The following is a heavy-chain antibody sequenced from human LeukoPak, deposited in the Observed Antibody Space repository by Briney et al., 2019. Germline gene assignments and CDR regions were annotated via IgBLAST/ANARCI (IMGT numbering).Heavy chain of an antibody. V-gene: IGHV1-3*01. J-gene: IGHJ4*02. CDR3: ARSGRSSGWYDY. Sequence: ASVKVSCKASGYTFTSYAMHWVRQAPGQRLEWMGWINAGNGNTKYSQKFQGRVTITRDTSASTAHMELSSLRSEDTAVYYCARSGRSSGWYDYWGQGTLVTVSS. D-gene: IGHD6-19*01. CDR1: GYTFTSYA. CDR2: INAGNGNT.